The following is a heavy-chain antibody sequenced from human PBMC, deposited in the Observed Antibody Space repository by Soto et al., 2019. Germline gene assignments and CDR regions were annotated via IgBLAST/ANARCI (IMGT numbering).Heavy chain of an antibody. CDR1: GGSFSGYY. CDR3: ASNFGDY. CDR2: INHSGST. V-gene: IGHV4-34*01. J-gene: IGHJ4*02. D-gene: IGHD3-3*01. Sequence: SETLSLTCAVYGGSFSGYYWTWIRQPPGTGLEWIGEINHSGSTNYNPSLKSRVTISVDTSKNQFSLKLTSVTAADTAVYYCASNFGDYWGQGTPVTVSS.